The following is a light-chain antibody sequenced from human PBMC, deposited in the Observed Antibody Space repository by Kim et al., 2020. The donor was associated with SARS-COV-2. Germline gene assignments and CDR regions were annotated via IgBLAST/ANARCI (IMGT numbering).Light chain of an antibody. J-gene: IGLJ2*01. V-gene: IGLV3-19*01. CDR2: GKN. CDR3: NSRDSSGPVV. Sequence: SSELTQDPAVSVALGQTVRITCQGDSLRSYYASWYQQKPGQAPILVIYGKNNRPSGIPDRFSGSSSGNTGSLTITGAQAEDEADYYCNSRDSSGPVVFGG. CDR1: SLRSYY.